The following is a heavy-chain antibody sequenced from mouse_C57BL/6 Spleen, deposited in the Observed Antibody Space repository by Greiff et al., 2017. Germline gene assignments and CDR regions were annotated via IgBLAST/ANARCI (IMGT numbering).Heavy chain of an antibody. Sequence: EVQGVESEGGLVQPGSSMKLSCTASGFTFSDYYMPWVRQVPEKGLEWVANINYDGSSTYYLDSFKSRFIISRDNAKNILYLQMNSLKSEDTATYYCARERDGSGYWYALDYWGQRTSVTVSS. D-gene: IGHD3-2*02. CDR2: INYDGSST. CDR3: ARERDGSGYWYALDY. V-gene: IGHV5-16*01. CDR1: GFTFSDYY. J-gene: IGHJ4*01.